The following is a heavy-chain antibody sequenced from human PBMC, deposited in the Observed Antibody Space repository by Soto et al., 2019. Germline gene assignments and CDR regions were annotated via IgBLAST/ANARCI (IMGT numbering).Heavy chain of an antibody. V-gene: IGHV4-34*01. Sequence: QVQLQQWGAGLLKPSETLSLTCAVNGGSFSGYYWNWIRQSAGKGLEWIGRVHHSGTTNYNPSLSSRLTISLDTSKNHFSLQLNSVTAADTAMYYCVRQKGFFDWSSHVTGPGGMDVWGQGTSVTVSS. CDR2: VHHSGTT. CDR3: VRQKGFFDWSSHVTGPGGMDV. D-gene: IGHD3-9*01. J-gene: IGHJ6*02. CDR1: GGSFSGYY.